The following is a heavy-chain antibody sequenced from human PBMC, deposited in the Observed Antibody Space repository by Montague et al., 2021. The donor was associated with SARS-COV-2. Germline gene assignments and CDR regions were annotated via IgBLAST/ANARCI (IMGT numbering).Heavy chain of an antibody. J-gene: IGHJ6*02. V-gene: IGHV4-39*07. CDR1: GGSITNNIDY. CDR3: ARDYGDYSYYYGLDV. CDR2: IYYTGST. D-gene: IGHD4-17*01. Sequence: SETLSLTCTVSGGSITNNIDYWAWIRQPPGKGLEWIGSIYYTGSTNYNPSLKSRVTMSVDTSKNQFSLKVSSVTAADTAVYYCARDYGDYSYYYGLDVWGQGTTVTVSS.